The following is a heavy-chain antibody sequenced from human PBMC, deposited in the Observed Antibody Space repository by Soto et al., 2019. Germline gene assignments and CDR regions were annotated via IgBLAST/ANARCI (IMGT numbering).Heavy chain of an antibody. CDR3: ARAGGVVAARGNQRNDY. Sequence: QVQLQQWGEGLLKPSETLSLTCAVYGGSFSGYYWIWIRQPPGKGLEWIGEINHSGSTNYNPSLKSRVTISVDTSKNQFSLKLSSVTAADTAVYYCARAGGVVAARGNQRNDYWCQGTLVTVSS. V-gene: IGHV4-34*01. D-gene: IGHD2-15*01. J-gene: IGHJ4*02. CDR2: INHSGST. CDR1: GGSFSGYY.